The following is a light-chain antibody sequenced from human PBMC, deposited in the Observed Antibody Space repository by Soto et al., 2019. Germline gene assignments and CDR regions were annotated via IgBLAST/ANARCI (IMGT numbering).Light chain of an antibody. CDR3: GTWDSSLSSHNYV. J-gene: IGLJ1*01. CDR2: DNN. CDR1: TSNIRDKY. Sequence: QSVLTQPPSVSAAPGQRVTISCSGSTSNIRDKYISWYQHLPGTAPKVLIYDNNKRPPGIPDRFSGSNSGSSATLAITGLQTGDEADYFCGTWDSSLSSHNYVFGTGTKVTVL. V-gene: IGLV1-51*01.